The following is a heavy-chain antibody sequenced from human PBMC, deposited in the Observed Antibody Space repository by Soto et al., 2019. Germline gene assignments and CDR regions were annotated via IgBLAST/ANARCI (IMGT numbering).Heavy chain of an antibody. CDR2: TRNKANSYTT. Sequence: GGSLRLSCAASGFTFSDHYMDWVRQAPGKGLEWVGRTRNKANSYTTEYAASVKGRFTISRDDSKNSLYLQMNSLKTEDTAVYYCARGRRGSYYYFDYWGQGTLVTVSS. J-gene: IGHJ4*02. CDR1: GFTFSDHY. D-gene: IGHD2-15*01. CDR3: ARGRRGSYYYFDY. V-gene: IGHV3-72*01.